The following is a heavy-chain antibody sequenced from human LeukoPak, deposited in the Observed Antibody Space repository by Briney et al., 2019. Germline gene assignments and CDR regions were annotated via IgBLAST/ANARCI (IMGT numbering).Heavy chain of an antibody. D-gene: IGHD6-13*01. J-gene: IGHJ4*02. CDR1: GYTFTSYD. Sequence: RASVKVSCKASGYTFTSYDINWVRQATGQGLEWMGWMNPNSGNTGYAQKFQGGITMTRNTSISTAYMELSSLTSEDTAVYYCARIAAAGNRRLNYWGQGTLVTVSS. CDR2: MNPNSGNT. CDR3: ARIAAAGNRRLNY. V-gene: IGHV1-8*01.